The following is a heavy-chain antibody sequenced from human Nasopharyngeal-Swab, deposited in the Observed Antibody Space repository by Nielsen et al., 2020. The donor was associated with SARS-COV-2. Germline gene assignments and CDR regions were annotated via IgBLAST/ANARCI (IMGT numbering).Heavy chain of an antibody. CDR1: GLNFRSFG. CDR3: ARDLFGTPPVAALDL. V-gene: IGHV1-18*01. D-gene: IGHD2-15*01. CDR2: ISGYNGNT. J-gene: IGHJ4*02. Sequence: ASVKVSCKASGLNFRSFGFTWVRQAPGQGLELLGWISGYNGNTQDARDFLRRVTLTTDTSTSTVYLELRSLPSDDTAVYYCARDLFGTPPVAALDLWGQGTLVTVSS.